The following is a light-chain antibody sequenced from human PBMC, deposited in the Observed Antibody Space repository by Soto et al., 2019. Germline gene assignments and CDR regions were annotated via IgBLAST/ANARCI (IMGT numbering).Light chain of an antibody. J-gene: IGKJ1*01. CDR1: QSLSGT. CDR2: GAS. Sequence: EIVLTQSPGTLSLSPGERATLSCRASQSLSGTSLVWYQQKRGQAPRLLIYGASTRATGIPARFSGSGSGTEFTLIISSLQSEDSAVYYCQQYNSWLWTFGQGTKVDIK. CDR3: QQYNSWLWT. V-gene: IGKV3-15*01.